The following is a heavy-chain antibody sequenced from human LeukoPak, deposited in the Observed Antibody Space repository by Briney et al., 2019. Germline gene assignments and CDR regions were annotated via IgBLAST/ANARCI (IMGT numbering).Heavy chain of an antibody. Sequence: SETLSLTCAVSGSSISSGYYWGWIRQPPGKGLEWIGSIYHTGSIYYNPSLKSRVTISVDTSKNQFSRRLSSVTAPDTAVDYCAGSTSRETFDYGGQGTLVTVSS. V-gene: IGHV4-38-2*01. CDR3: AGSTSRETFDY. CDR2: IYHTGSI. D-gene: IGHD2-2*01. CDR1: GSSISSGYY. J-gene: IGHJ4*02.